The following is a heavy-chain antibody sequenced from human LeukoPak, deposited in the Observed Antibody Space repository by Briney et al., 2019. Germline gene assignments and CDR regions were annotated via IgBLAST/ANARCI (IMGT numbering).Heavy chain of an antibody. J-gene: IGHJ4*02. CDR1: GGSISSYY. V-gene: IGHV4-59*01. CDR2: IYYSGTT. D-gene: IGHD6-6*01. Sequence: SETLSLTCTVSGGSISSYYWSWIRQPPGKGLEWIGYIYYSGTTNYNPSLKSRVTISVDTSKNQFSLKLSSVTAADTAVYYCARGQLATGIFDHWGQGTLVTVSS. CDR3: ARGQLATGIFDH.